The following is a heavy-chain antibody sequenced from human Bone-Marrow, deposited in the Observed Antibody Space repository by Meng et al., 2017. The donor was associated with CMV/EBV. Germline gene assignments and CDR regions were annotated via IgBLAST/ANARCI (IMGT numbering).Heavy chain of an antibody. V-gene: IGHV3-30*02. CDR3: AKDDLHDCSTSCYNQDY. CDR2: IRYDGSNK. J-gene: IGHJ4*02. Sequence: GESLKISCAASGFTFSSYGMHWVRQAPGKGLEWVAFIRYDGSNKYYADSVKGRFTISRENSKNTLYLQMNSLRAEDTAVYYCAKDDLHDCSTSCYNQDYSGQGTLVTVSS. CDR1: GFTFSSYG. D-gene: IGHD2-2*02.